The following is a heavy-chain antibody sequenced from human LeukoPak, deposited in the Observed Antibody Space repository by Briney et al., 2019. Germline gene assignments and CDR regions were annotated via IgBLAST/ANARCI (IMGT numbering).Heavy chain of an antibody. CDR3: ARDGPDSGSRYFDY. CDR1: GGTFSSYA. Sequence: ASVKVSCKASGGTFSSYAISWARQAPGQGLEWMGGIIPIFGTANYAQKFQGRVTITADESTSTAYMELSSLRSEDTAVYYCARDGPDSGSRYFDYWGQGTLVTVST. V-gene: IGHV1-69*13. D-gene: IGHD1-26*01. J-gene: IGHJ4*02. CDR2: IIPIFGTA.